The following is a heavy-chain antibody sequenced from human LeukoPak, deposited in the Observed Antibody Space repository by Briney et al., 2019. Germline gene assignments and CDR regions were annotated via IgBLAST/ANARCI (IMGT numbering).Heavy chain of an antibody. D-gene: IGHD5-18*01. J-gene: IGHJ4*02. CDR2: IYYSGST. V-gene: IGHV4-59*01. CDR3: ARADGYSYGRFDY. CDR1: GGSLSGFY. Sequence: SETLSLTCAVSGGSLSGFYWSWIRQPPGKGLEWIGYIYYSGSTNYSPSLKSRDTISVDTSKNQFSLKLSSVTAADTAVYYCARADGYSYGRFDYWGPGTLVTVSS.